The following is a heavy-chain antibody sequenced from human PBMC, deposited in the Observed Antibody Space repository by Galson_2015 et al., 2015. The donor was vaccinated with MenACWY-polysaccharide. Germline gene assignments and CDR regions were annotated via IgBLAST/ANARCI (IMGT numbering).Heavy chain of an antibody. V-gene: IGHV4-31*03. D-gene: IGHD3-16*01. J-gene: IGHJ5*02. Sequence: TQSLTCSVSGDSITSGGYFWSWLRQHPEKGLEWIASISNDGGTYYNPSLKTRFTISVDTVKNQFSLKLSYMTAPDTAVYFCVRGGRVVSNRNWFDPWGQGSLVTVSS. CDR3: VRGGRVVSNRNWFDP. CDR1: GDSITSGGYF. CDR2: ISNDGGT.